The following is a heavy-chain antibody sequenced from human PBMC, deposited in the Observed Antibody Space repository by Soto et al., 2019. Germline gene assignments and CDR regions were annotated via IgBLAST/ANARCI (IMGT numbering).Heavy chain of an antibody. CDR3: TTNHFGSTVLYHDFDY. CDR2: IKSKTDGGTT. D-gene: IGHD2-2*02. CDR1: GFTFSNAW. V-gene: IGHV3-15*07. Sequence: LRHSCAASGFTFSNAWMNWVRQAPGKGLEWVGRIKSKTDGGTTDYAAPVKGRFTISRDDSKNTLYLQMNSLKTEDTAVYYCTTNHFGSTVLYHDFDYWGQGTLVTVSS. J-gene: IGHJ4*02.